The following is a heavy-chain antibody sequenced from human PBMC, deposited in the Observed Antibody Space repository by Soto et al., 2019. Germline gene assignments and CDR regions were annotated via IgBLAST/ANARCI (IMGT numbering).Heavy chain of an antibody. V-gene: IGHV3-33*01. J-gene: IGHJ4*02. CDR3: AREPSGSYFDY. CDR2: IWYDGSNK. CDR1: GFTFSSYG. Sequence: PGGSLRLSCAASGFTFSSYGMHWVRQAPGKGLEWVAVIWYDGSNKYYADSVKGRFTISRDNSKSTLYLQMNSLRAEDTAVYYCAREPSGSYFDYWGQGTLVTVSS. D-gene: IGHD1-26*01.